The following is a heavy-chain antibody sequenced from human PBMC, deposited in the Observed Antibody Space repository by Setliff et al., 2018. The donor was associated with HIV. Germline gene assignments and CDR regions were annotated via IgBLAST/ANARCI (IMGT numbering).Heavy chain of an antibody. J-gene: IGHJ6*02. CDR3: ARGLSVYSYANVYYYHGMDV. D-gene: IGHD5-18*01. V-gene: IGHV4-38-2*02. Sequence: SETLSLTCTVSGDFFSSDYYWGWIRQSPGKGLEWIGSFHHSGSTSYNPSLKSRVAISVDTSKSQFSLKMTSVTAADTAVYYCARGLSVYSYANVYYYHGMDVWGQGTTVTVSS. CDR2: FHHSGST. CDR1: GDFFSSDYY.